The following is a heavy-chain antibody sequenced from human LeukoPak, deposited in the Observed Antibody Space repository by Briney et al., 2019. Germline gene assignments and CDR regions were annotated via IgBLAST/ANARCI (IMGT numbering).Heavy chain of an antibody. J-gene: IGHJ6*02. CDR2: SGST. V-gene: IGHV4-59*01. Sequence: PSETLSLTCSVSGDSISDYYWAWIRQPPGKELEWIGYSGSTKYDPSLKSRVSISVDTSKSQFSLTLRSVTAADTAIYYCARTRRHYYGSGKNLTPWPAGMDVWGQGTTVCVS. CDR3: ARTRRHYYGSGKNLTPWPAGMDV. CDR1: GDSISDYY. D-gene: IGHD3-10*01.